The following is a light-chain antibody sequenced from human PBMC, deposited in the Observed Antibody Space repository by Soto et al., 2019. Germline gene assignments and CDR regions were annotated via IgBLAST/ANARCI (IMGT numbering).Light chain of an antibody. CDR1: QGISTW. CDR2: KAS. V-gene: IGKV1-5*03. J-gene: IGKJ5*01. CDR3: QQYSHLIT. Sequence: DSQITQSTSTLSASVGDRFTITCRASQGISTWLAWYQQRPGKAPKLLIYKASSLESGVPSRFSGSGSGTDFTFTISSLQPEDIATYYCQQYSHLITFGQGTRLAIK.